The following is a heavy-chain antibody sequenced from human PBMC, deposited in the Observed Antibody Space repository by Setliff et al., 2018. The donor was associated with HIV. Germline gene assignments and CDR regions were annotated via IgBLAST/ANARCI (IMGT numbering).Heavy chain of an antibody. CDR3: AKAHWDPLSPDY. CDR1: GFTLSSNYA. Sequence: GGSLRLSCAASGFTLSSNYAMTWVRQAPGKGREWVSTINSAERTFYAKSVKGRFTISRDNSKSTLYLQVSSLRAEDTAVYFCAKAHWDPLSPDYWGQGTLVTVSS. J-gene: IGHJ4*02. V-gene: IGHV3-53*01. D-gene: IGHD1-26*01. CDR2: INSAERT.